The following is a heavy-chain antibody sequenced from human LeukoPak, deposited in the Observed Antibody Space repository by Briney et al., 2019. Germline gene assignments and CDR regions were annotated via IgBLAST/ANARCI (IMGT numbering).Heavy chain of an antibody. CDR2: ISSDGSNK. CDR1: GFTFSSYD. CDR3: ARTEYCSRGSCYGLAFDV. J-gene: IGHJ3*01. D-gene: IGHD2-15*01. V-gene: IGHV3-30-3*01. Sequence: GGSLRLFCAASGFTFSSYDMHWVRQAPGKGLEWVALISSDGSNKLYADSVKGRFTFSRDNSKNTLFLQMNSLRGEDTAVYYCARTEYCSRGSCYGLAFDVWGQGTMVTVSS.